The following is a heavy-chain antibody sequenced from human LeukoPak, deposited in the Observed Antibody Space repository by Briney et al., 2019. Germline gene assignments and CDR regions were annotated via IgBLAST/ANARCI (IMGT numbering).Heavy chain of an antibody. V-gene: IGHV1-2*02. CDR2: INPNSGGT. CDR3: AREVATITVAAAGGIDY. Sequence: ASVQVSCKASGYRFTGYFLHWVRQAPGQGLEWTEWINPNSGGTNYAQKFQGRVTMTRDTSISTAYLALSRLRSDDTAVYYCAREVATITVAAAGGIDYWGQGTLVTVSS. CDR1: GYRFTGYF. J-gene: IGHJ4*02. D-gene: IGHD5-12*01.